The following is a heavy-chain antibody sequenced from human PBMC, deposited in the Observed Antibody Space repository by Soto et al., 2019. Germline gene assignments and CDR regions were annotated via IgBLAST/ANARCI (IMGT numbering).Heavy chain of an antibody. J-gene: IGHJ4*02. CDR2: IYYSGST. CDR1: GGSISSSSYY. Sequence: PSETLSLTCTVSGGSISSSSYYWGWIRQPPGKGLEWIGSIYYSGSTYYNPSLKGRVTISVDTSKNQFSLKLSSVTAADTAVYYCARWGSRRGSYSGFDYWGQGTLVTVSS. V-gene: IGHV4-39*01. CDR3: ARWGSRRGSYSGFDY. D-gene: IGHD1-26*01.